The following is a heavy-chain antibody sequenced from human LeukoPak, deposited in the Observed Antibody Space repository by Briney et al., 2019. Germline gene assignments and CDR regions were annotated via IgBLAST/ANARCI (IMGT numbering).Heavy chain of an antibody. V-gene: IGHV4-39*07. Sequence: PSETLSLTCTVSGGSISSYYWGWIRQPPGKGLEWIGSIYYSGSTYYNPSLKSRVTISVDTSKNQFSLKLSSVTAADTAVYYCARDTPIVVVTAISYFDYWGQGTLVTVPS. D-gene: IGHD2-21*02. CDR2: IYYSGST. J-gene: IGHJ4*02. CDR3: ARDTPIVVVTAISYFDY. CDR1: GGSISSYY.